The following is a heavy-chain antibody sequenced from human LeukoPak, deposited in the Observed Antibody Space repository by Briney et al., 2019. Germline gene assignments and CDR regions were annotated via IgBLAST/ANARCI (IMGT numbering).Heavy chain of an antibody. Sequence: PGGSLSLSCAASGFTFSNYWMSWVRQAPGKGLEWVANIKDDGSGKYYVDSLKGRFTISRDNAKNSLYLQMNSLRAEDTAVYYCASQEVVTATTHYYYYMDVWGKGTTVTVSS. CDR2: IKDDGSGK. CDR3: ASQEVVTATTHYYYYMDV. CDR1: GFTFSNYW. J-gene: IGHJ6*03. D-gene: IGHD2-15*01. V-gene: IGHV3-7*01.